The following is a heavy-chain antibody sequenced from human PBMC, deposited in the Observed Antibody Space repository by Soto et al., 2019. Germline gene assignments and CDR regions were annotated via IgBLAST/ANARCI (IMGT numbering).Heavy chain of an antibody. J-gene: IGHJ4*02. CDR3: AKVWSHDFWSGYAGLFDY. Sequence: GGSLRLSCAASGFTFSSYAMSRVRQAPGKGLEWVSAISGSGGSTYYADSVKGRFTISRDNSKNTLYLQMNSLRAEDTAVYYCAKVWSHDFWSGYAGLFDYWGQGTLVTVSS. CDR2: ISGSGGST. D-gene: IGHD3-3*01. CDR1: GFTFSSYA. V-gene: IGHV3-23*01.